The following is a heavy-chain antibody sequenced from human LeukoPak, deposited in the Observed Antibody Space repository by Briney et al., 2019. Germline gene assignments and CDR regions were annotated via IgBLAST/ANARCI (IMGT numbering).Heavy chain of an antibody. Sequence: PGGSLRLSWAASGCTFSSYWMSWVRQAPGKGLEGVANIKQDGSEKYYVDSVKGRFTICRDSARNSLYLQMNSLRAEDTAVYYRAGNRLLTGYYLFDYWGQGTLVTVSS. CDR3: AGNRLLTGYYLFDY. D-gene: IGHD3-9*01. CDR2: IKQDGSEK. V-gene: IGHV3-7*01. J-gene: IGHJ4*02. CDR1: GCTFSSYW.